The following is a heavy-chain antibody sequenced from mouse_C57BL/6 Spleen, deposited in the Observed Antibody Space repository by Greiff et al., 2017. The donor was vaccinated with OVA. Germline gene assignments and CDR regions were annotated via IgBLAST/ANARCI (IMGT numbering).Heavy chain of an antibody. Sequence: QVQLQQSGPELVKPGASVKISCKASGYAFSSSWMNWVKQRPGKGLEWIGRIYPGDGDTNYNGKFKGKATLTADKSSSTAYMQLSSLTSEDSAVYFCARWGDGFAYWGQGTLVTVSA. CDR3: ARWGDGFAY. D-gene: IGHD1-2*01. V-gene: IGHV1-82*01. CDR1: GYAFSSSW. CDR2: IYPGDGDT. J-gene: IGHJ3*01.